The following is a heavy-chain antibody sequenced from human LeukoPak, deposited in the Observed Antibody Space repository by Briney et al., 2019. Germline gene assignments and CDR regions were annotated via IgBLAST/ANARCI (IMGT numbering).Heavy chain of an antibody. D-gene: IGHD3-22*01. CDR1: GGSISSSSYY. V-gene: IGHV4-39*01. CDR2: IYYSGST. J-gene: IGHJ4*02. CDR3: ASPRTDSSGPTLDY. Sequence: PSETLSLTCTVSGGSISSSSYYWGWIRQPPGKGLEWIGSIYYSGSTHYNPSLKSRVTISVDTSKNQFSLKLSSVTAADTAVYYCASPRTDSSGPTLDYWGQGTLVTVSS.